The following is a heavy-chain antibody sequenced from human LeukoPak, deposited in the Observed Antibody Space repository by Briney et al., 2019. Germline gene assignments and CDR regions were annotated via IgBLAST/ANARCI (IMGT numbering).Heavy chain of an antibody. J-gene: IGHJ3*02. Sequence: PGGSLRLSCAASEFTVSSNYMSWVRQAPGKGLEWVSVIYSGGSTYYADSVKGRFTISRHNSKNTLYLQMNSLRAEDTAVYYCARSSSGYYYDSSGYDAFDIWGQGTMVTVSS. CDR3: ARSSSGYYYDSSGYDAFDI. V-gene: IGHV3-53*04. CDR1: EFTVSSNY. D-gene: IGHD3-22*01. CDR2: IYSGGST.